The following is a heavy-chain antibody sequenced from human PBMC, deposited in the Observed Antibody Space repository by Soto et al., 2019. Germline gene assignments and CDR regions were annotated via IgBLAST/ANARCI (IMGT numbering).Heavy chain of an antibody. Sequence: QVQLVQSGAEVKKPGSSVKVSCKASGGTFSSYAISWVRQAPGQWLEWMGGIIPIFGTANYAQKFQGRVTITADESTSKAYMELSSLRSEDTAVYYCASGLSRLPLYPFDYWGQGTLVTVSS. D-gene: IGHD2-2*02. J-gene: IGHJ4*02. CDR1: GGTFSSYA. V-gene: IGHV1-69*12. CDR3: ASGLSRLPLYPFDY. CDR2: IIPIFGTA.